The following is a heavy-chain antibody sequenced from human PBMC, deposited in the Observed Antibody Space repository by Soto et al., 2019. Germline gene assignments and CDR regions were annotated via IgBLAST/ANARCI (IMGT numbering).Heavy chain of an antibody. Sequence: QVQLQESGPGLVKPSETLSLTCTVSGDSMSKYYWSWIRQPAGKGLEWIGRIYTSGSTNYNPSLKSRVNMSIDTSNNHFSLTLKSVTAADAAVYYCARTVGAAYYFDFWGQGALVTVSS. CDR1: GDSMSKYY. D-gene: IGHD1-26*01. CDR2: IYTSGST. CDR3: ARTVGAAYYFDF. J-gene: IGHJ4*02. V-gene: IGHV4-4*07.